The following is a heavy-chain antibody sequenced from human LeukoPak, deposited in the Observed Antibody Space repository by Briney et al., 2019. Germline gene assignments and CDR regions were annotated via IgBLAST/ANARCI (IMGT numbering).Heavy chain of an antibody. Sequence: ASVTVSFKASGYTFTNYDINWVRQATGQGVAGMGWMNPNSGNTGYPQKFQGRVTITRNSSISTAYMELSSLRPEDTAVYYCARDSIGDAFDIWGQGTMVTVSS. V-gene: IGHV1-8*03. CDR1: GYTFTNYD. CDR2: MNPNSGNT. D-gene: IGHD2/OR15-2a*01. J-gene: IGHJ3*02. CDR3: ARDSIGDAFDI.